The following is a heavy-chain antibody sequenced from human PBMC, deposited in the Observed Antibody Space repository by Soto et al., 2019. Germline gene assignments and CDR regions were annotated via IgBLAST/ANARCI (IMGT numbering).Heavy chain of an antibody. CDR1: SCSFSIYW. Sequence: GLSLRHSCASSSCSFSIYWMHCVSQTSGRGLVWVSRINSDGSSRSYADSVTGRFSISRDNAKNALYLQMNSLRAEDTAWYDRARPSYYYDSSGSVFDYWCPGTLPPDSS. J-gene: IGHJ4*02. V-gene: IGHV3-74*01. CDR3: ARPSYYYDSSGSVFDY. D-gene: IGHD3-22*01. CDR2: INSDGSSR.